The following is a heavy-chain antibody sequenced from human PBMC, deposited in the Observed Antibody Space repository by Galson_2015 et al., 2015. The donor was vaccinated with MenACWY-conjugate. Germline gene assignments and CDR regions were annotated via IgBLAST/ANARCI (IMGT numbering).Heavy chain of an antibody. D-gene: IGHD3-3*01. J-gene: IGHJ6*03. CDR3: AKDARGSTIFGVMDV. Sequence: SLRLSCAASGFVFSDYCMHWVRHAPGKGLDWVSTISGSGGNTYSADSVEGRFTISRDNSKNTLYLQMNSLSAEDTAVYYCAKDARGSTIFGVMDVWGKGTTVTVSS. V-gene: IGHV3-23*01. CDR2: ISGSGGNT. CDR1: GFVFSDYC.